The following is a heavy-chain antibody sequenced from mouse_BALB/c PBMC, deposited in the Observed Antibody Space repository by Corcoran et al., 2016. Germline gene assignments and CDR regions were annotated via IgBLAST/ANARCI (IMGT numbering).Heavy chain of an antibody. V-gene: IGHV1-18*01. CDR2: INPRSRGT. J-gene: IGHJ2*01. CDR1: GYTFTDYN. CDR3: ARWGITTFDY. Sequence: EVLLQQSGPELVKPGTSVKITCKTSGYTFTDYNMDWVKEIHGKSLEWIGDINPRSRGTIYNQTFEGSATLTVDKSSSTAYMELRSLTSEDTAVYYCARWGITTFDYWGQGTTVSVSS. D-gene: IGHD1-1*01.